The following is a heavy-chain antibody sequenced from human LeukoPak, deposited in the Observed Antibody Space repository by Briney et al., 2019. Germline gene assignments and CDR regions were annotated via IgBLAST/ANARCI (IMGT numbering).Heavy chain of an antibody. CDR1: GFTFSSYG. J-gene: IGHJ4*02. CDR2: IWYDGSNK. Sequence: GRSLRLSCAASGFTFSSYGMHWVRQAPGKGLEWVAVIWYDGSNKYYADSVKGRFTISRDNSKNTLYLQMNSLRAEDTAVYYCARDRRKTYYYGSSGYSTYYFDYWGQGTLVTVSS. CDR3: ARDRRKTYYYGSSGYSTYYFDY. D-gene: IGHD3-22*01. V-gene: IGHV3-33*01.